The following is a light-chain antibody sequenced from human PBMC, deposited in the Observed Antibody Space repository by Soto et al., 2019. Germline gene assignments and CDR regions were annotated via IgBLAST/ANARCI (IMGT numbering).Light chain of an antibody. CDR2: GAS. CDR3: QQRSNWPPVT. J-gene: IGKJ4*01. Sequence: EIVLTQSPATLSLSPGERATLSCRASQSFSSYLAWYQHKPGQAPRLLIYGASNRAAGIPARFSGSGSGTDFTLTISSLEPEDFAVYYCQQRSNWPPVTFGGGTKVEIK. CDR1: QSFSSY. V-gene: IGKV3-11*01.